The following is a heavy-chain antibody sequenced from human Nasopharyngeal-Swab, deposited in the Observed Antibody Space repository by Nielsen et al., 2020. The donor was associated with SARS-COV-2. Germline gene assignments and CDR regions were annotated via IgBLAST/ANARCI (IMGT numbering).Heavy chain of an antibody. D-gene: IGHD3-22*01. J-gene: IGHJ4*02. CDR3: AHRTYYYDSSGYYYVWDFDY. Sequence: WIRQPPGKALEWLALIYWNDDKRYIPSLKSRLTITKDTSKNQVVPTMTNMDPVDTATYYCAHRTYYYDSSGYYYVWDFDYWGQGTLVTVSS. V-gene: IGHV2-5*01. CDR2: IYWNDDK.